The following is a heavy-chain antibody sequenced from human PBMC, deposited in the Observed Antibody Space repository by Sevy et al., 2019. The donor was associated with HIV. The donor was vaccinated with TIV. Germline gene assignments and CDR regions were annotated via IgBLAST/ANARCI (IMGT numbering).Heavy chain of an antibody. Sequence: GGSLRLSCTASGFIFGDYGMSWVRQAPGKGLEWIAFFKSKIHGGTTENAASVKGRFTITRDDSKNIVYLQKSNRETADEAVYYCWAGGGGQSMFDYWGQGTLVTVSS. V-gene: IGHV3-49*04. D-gene: IGHD6-19*01. CDR3: WAGGGGQSMFDY. J-gene: IGHJ4*02. CDR2: FKSKIHGGTT. CDR1: GFIFGDYG.